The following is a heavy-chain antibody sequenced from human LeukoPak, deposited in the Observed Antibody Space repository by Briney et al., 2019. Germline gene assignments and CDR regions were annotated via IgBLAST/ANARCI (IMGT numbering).Heavy chain of an antibody. D-gene: IGHD3-22*01. CDR1: GGSITGYY. J-gene: IGHJ4*02. Sequence: SETLSLTCTVSGGSITGYYWNWIRQPAGQGLEWLGRVYSSGVGNYNPSLTSRVTMSVDTSKNQFSLKLTSLTAADTAVYYCAREEFLHEIDSSGYFVYWGEGTLVTVSS. CDR2: VYSSGVG. V-gene: IGHV4-4*07. CDR3: AREEFLHEIDSSGYFVY.